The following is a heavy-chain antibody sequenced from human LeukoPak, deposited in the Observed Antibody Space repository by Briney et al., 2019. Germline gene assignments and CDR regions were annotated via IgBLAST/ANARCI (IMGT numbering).Heavy chain of an antibody. CDR2: ITSSGSTI. D-gene: IGHD6-13*01. CDR1: GSTFSDYY. V-gene: IGHV3-11*04. Sequence: IPGGSLRLSCAASGSTFSDYYMSWIRQAPGKGLEWVSYITSSGSTIYYADSVKGRFTISRDNAKNSLYLQMNSLRAEDTAVYYCARNREQQLVLFDYWGQGTLVTVSS. CDR3: ARNREQQLVLFDY. J-gene: IGHJ4*02.